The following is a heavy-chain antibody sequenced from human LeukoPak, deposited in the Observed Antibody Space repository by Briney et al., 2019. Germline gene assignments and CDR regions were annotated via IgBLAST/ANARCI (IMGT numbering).Heavy chain of an antibody. V-gene: IGHV3-7*01. CDR2: IKQDGSEK. J-gene: IGHJ4*02. CDR3: ARALYNWNY. D-gene: IGHD1-20*01. Sequence: GGSLRLSCAASGFTFSNYWMTCVRQVPGKGLEWVANIKQDGSEKYYVDSVKGRFTISRDNAKNSLYLQMNSLRAEDTAVYYCARALYNWNYWGQGTLFTVSS. CDR1: GFTFSNYW.